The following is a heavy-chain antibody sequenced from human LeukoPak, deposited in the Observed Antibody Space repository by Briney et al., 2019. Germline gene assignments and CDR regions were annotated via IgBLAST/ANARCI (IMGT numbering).Heavy chain of an antibody. CDR3: ARDRSRTSFDY. CDR1: GGSISSYY. D-gene: IGHD3/OR15-3a*01. CDR2: IYYSGST. V-gene: IGHV4-59*01. Sequence: PSETLSLTCTVSGGSISSYYWSWLRQPPGKGLEWIGYIYYSGSTNYNPSLKSRVTISVDTSKNQFSLKLSSVTAADMAVYYCARDRSRTSFDYWGQGTLVTVSS. J-gene: IGHJ4*02.